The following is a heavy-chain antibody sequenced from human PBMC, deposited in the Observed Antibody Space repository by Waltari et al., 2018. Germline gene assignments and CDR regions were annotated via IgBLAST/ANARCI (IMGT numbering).Heavy chain of an antibody. J-gene: IGHJ4*02. Sequence: EVQLVESGGGLVQPGGSLRLSCAAPGFTLGSYSMGWVRQAPGKGLEWISYIMSTSSSSDYADSVKGRFTIARDNAKNSLYLQMDNLRTEDTAVYYCARETSKRFDYWGQGALVTVSS. CDR2: IMSTSSSS. CDR1: GFTLGSYS. CDR3: ARETSKRFDY. V-gene: IGHV3-48*04.